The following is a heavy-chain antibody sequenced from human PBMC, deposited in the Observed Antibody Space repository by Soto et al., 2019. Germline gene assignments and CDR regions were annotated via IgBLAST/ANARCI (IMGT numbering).Heavy chain of an antibody. CDR1: GFTFDDYA. V-gene: IGHV3-9*01. CDR3: AKLRFGELSGYFDY. D-gene: IGHD3-10*01. Sequence: EVQLVESGGGLVQPGRSLRLSCAASGFTFDDYAMHWVRQAPGKGLEWVSGISWNSGSIGYADSVKGRFTISRDNAKNSLYLQMNSLRAEDTALYYCAKLRFGELSGYFDYWGQGTLVTVSS. CDR2: ISWNSGSI. J-gene: IGHJ4*02.